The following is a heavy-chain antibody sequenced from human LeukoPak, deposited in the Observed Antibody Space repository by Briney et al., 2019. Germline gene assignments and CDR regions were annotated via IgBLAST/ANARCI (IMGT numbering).Heavy chain of an antibody. CDR1: GGSISSSSYY. D-gene: IGHD3-10*01. V-gene: IGHV4-39*07. Sequence: PSETLSLTCTVSGGSISSSSYYWGWIRQPPGKGLEWIGSIYYSGSTYYNPSLKSRVTISVDTSKNQFSLKLSSVTAADTAVYYCARVRSGAITMVRGVIITPFDYWGQGTLVTVSS. CDR3: ARVRSGAITMVRGVIITPFDY. CDR2: IYYSGST. J-gene: IGHJ4*02.